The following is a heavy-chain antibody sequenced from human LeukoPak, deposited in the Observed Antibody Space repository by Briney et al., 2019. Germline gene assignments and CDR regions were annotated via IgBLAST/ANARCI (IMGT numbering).Heavy chain of an antibody. CDR1: RFTFSSYA. Sequence: GGSLRLSCAASRFTFSSYAMSWVRQAPGEGLEWVSAISDSGDKTYDADSVKGRFTISRDNSKNTLYLQMNSLRVEDTAVYYCARPTDGYYLGDAFDMWGQGTMVTVSS. V-gene: IGHV3-23*01. J-gene: IGHJ3*02. D-gene: IGHD3-3*01. CDR2: ISDSGDKT. CDR3: ARPTDGYYLGDAFDM.